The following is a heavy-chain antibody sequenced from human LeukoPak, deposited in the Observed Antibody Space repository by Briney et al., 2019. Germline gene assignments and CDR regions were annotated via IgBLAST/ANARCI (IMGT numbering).Heavy chain of an antibody. J-gene: IGHJ4*02. CDR2: IKQDGSER. D-gene: IGHD1-26*01. Sequence: GGSLRLSCAASGFTFSTSWMAWVCQAPGEGLEWVANIKQDGSERFYVDSVKGRFTISRDNDKNSLSLQMNSLRAEDTAVYYCAKDTVGALDYWGQGTLVTVSS. CDR1: GFTFSTSW. CDR3: AKDTVGALDY. V-gene: IGHV3-7*01.